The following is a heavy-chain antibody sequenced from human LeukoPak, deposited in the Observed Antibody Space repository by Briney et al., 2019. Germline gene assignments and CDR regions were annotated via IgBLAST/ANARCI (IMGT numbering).Heavy chain of an antibody. J-gene: IGHJ3*02. CDR2: IIPILGIA. D-gene: IGHD4-17*01. Sequence: ASVKVSCKASGGTFSSYAISWVRQAPGQGLEWMGRIIPILGIANYAQKFQGRVTITADKSTSTAYMELSSLRSEDTAVYYCARDYGDYEEHDAFDIWGQGTMVTVSS. CDR1: GGTFSSYA. V-gene: IGHV1-69*04. CDR3: ARDYGDYEEHDAFDI.